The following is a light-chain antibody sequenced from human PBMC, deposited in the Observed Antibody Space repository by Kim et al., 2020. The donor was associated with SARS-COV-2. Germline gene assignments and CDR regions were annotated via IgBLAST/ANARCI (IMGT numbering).Light chain of an antibody. CDR1: TSSVVGDNY. J-gene: IGLJ3*02. V-gene: IGLV2-14*04. CDR3: TSNAGNNVLV. CDR2: DVV. Sequence: PIVTTCTGPTSSVVGDNYFSWFHQHPRRAAQLLMNDVVNRPSGVSTGFSGSNNCGNTSLPTVGVHHAEDADYYCCTSNAGNNVLVFGGGTKLTVL.